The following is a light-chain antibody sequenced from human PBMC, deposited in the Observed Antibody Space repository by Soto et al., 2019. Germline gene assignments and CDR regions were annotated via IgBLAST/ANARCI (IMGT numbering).Light chain of an antibody. V-gene: IGKV3-20*01. Sequence: EIVLTQSPGTLSLSPGERATLSCRSSQSVYSAYLAWFQHKPGQAPRLLIYSASIRATGIPDRFSGSGSGTDFTLTIDRLEPEDFAVYYCHQYSNSLGPFGQGTKVDIK. CDR3: HQYSNSLGP. CDR1: QSVYSAY. CDR2: SAS. J-gene: IGKJ1*01.